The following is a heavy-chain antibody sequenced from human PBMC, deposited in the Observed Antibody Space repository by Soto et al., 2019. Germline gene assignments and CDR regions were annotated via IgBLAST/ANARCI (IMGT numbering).Heavy chain of an antibody. V-gene: IGHV3-33*01. Sequence: QVQLVESGGGVVQPGRSLRLSCAASGFTFSSYGMHWVRQAPGKGLECVAVIWYDRSKKYYADSVKGRFTISRDNSKNTRYLQMSSLRAEDTAVYYCARPPRGYLAPNDAFDIWGQGTMVTVSS. D-gene: IGHD3-22*01. CDR3: ARPPRGYLAPNDAFDI. CDR2: IWYDRSKK. CDR1: GFTFSSYG. J-gene: IGHJ3*02.